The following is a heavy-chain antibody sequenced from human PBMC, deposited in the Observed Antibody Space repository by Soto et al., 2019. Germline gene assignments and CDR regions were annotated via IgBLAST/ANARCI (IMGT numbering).Heavy chain of an antibody. Sequence: QVQLVQSGAEVKKPGSSVKVSCKASGGTFSSYTISWVRQAPGQGLEWMGRIIPILGIANYAQKFQGRVTITADKSTSTAYMELSSLRSEDTAVYYCERDIVATKVSNSYWGQGTLVTVSS. CDR2: IIPILGIA. D-gene: IGHD5-12*01. J-gene: IGHJ4*02. CDR1: GGTFSSYT. V-gene: IGHV1-69*08. CDR3: ERDIVATKVSNSY.